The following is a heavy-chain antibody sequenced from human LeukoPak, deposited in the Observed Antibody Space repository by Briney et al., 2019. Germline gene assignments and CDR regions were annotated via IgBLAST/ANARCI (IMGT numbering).Heavy chain of an antibody. V-gene: IGHV3-49*04. CDR3: TRVPDPLLWFGELFDY. J-gene: IGHJ4*02. CDR2: IRSKAYGGTT. Sequence: GGSLRLSCTASGFTFGDYAMSWVRQAPGKGLEWVGFIRSKAYGGTTEYAASVKGRFTISRDDSKSIAYLQMNSLKTEDTAVYYCTRVPDPLLWFGELFDYWGQGTLVTVSS. D-gene: IGHD3-10*01. CDR1: GFTFGDYA.